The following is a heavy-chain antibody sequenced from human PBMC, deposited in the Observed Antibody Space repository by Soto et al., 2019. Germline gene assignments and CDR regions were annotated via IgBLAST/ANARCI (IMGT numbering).Heavy chain of an antibody. D-gene: IGHD3-10*01. CDR1: GGTFSSYS. J-gene: IGHJ4*02. Sequence: SVKVSCKASGGTFSSYSISWVRQAPGQGLEWMGGIIPIFGTANYAQKFQGRVTITADKSTSTAYMELSSLRSEDTAVYYCARDSANSYYFDYWGQGTLVTVSS. CDR2: IIPIFGTA. CDR3: ARDSANSYYFDY. V-gene: IGHV1-69*06.